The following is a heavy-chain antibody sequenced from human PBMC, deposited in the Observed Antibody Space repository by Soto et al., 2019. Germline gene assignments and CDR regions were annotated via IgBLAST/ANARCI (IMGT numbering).Heavy chain of an antibody. D-gene: IGHD1-26*01. Sequence: EASVKVSCKPSVYTFISYGISWVRQAPGEGLEWMGWISAYNGNTNYAQKLQGRVTMTTDTSTSTAYMELRSVRDDDTAVYYCARKEGASRQHDYWGRGTQVTVSS. CDR1: VYTFISYG. CDR3: ARKEGASRQHDY. CDR2: ISAYNGNT. V-gene: IGHV1-18*04. J-gene: IGHJ4*02.